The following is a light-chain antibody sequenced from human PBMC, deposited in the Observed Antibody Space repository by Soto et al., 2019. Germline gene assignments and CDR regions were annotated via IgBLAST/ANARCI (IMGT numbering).Light chain of an antibody. V-gene: IGKV4-1*01. CDR2: RAS. Sequence: DIVMTQSPDSLAVSLGERATINCKSSQSVLYSSNNKNYLAWYQQKPGQPPKLLIYRASTRESGVPDRFSGSGSGTDFTLTISSLQAEDVAVYYCQQYYSTSYTFGQRTKLEIK. CDR1: QSVLYSSNNKNY. CDR3: QQYYSTSYT. J-gene: IGKJ2*01.